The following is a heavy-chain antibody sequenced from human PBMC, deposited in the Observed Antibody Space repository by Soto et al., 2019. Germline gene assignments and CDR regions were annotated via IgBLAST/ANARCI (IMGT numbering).Heavy chain of an antibody. J-gene: IGHJ5*02. Sequence: SVKVSCKASGYRFRFYGINWVRQAPGQGLEWMGWINPSDGNRNFAQKLEDRVTMTTATSTNTESLDLRSPNSDYTANYYCVRERLRSYNSGGFHPWG. V-gene: IGHV1-18*01. D-gene: IGHD3-22*01. CDR2: INPSDGNR. CDR1: GYRFRFYG. CDR3: VRERLRSYNSGGFHP.